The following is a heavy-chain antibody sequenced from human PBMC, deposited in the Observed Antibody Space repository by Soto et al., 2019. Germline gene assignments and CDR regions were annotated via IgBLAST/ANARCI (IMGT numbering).Heavy chain of an antibody. Sequence: ASVKVSCKVSGYTLTELSMHWVRQAPGKGLEWMGGFDPEDGETIYAQKFQGRVTMTEDTSTDTAYMELSSLRSEDTAVYYCAIEILYYDILTGYNYYYGMDVWGQGTTVTVSS. J-gene: IGHJ6*02. V-gene: IGHV1-24*01. D-gene: IGHD3-9*01. CDR3: AIEILYYDILTGYNYYYGMDV. CDR1: GYTLTELS. CDR2: FDPEDGET.